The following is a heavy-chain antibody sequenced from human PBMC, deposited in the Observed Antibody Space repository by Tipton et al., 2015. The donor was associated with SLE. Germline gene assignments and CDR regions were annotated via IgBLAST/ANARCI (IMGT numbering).Heavy chain of an antibody. D-gene: IGHD6-6*01. CDR3: ARHTEPMYSSSAGSWFDP. V-gene: IGHV4-59*08. CDR2: IYYSGST. CDR1: GGSISSHY. Sequence: TLSLTCTVSGGSISSHYWSWIRQPPGKGLEWIGYIYYSGSTNYNPSLKSRVTISVDTPKNQFSLTLSSVTAADTAVYYRARHTEPMYSSSAGSWFDPWGQGTLVTGSS. J-gene: IGHJ5*02.